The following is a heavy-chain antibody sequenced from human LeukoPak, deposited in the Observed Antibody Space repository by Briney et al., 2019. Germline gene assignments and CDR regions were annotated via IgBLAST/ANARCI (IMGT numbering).Heavy chain of an antibody. CDR3: ARDSRSGWGNWFDP. CDR2: IYYRGST. Sequence: SETLSLTCTVSGYSISSSYSWGWIRQPPGKGLEWIGSIYYRGSTYYNPSLKSRVAISVDTSKNQFSLKLSSVTAADTAVYYCARDSRSGWGNWFDPWGQGTLVTVSS. CDR1: GYSISSSYS. D-gene: IGHD6-19*01. J-gene: IGHJ5*02. V-gene: IGHV4-38-2*02.